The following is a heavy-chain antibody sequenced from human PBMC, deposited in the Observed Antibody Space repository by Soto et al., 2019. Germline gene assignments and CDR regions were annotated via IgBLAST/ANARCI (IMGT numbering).Heavy chain of an antibody. D-gene: IGHD3-3*01. CDR2: ISSSGSTI. CDR1: GFTFSSYE. Sequence: GGSLSLSCAASGFTFSSYEMNWVRQAPGKGLEWVSYISSSGSTIYYADSVKGRFTISRDNAKNSLYLQMNSLRAEDTAVYYCARDAPYYDFWSGLGQNWFDPWGQGTLVTVSS. V-gene: IGHV3-48*03. J-gene: IGHJ5*02. CDR3: ARDAPYYDFWSGLGQNWFDP.